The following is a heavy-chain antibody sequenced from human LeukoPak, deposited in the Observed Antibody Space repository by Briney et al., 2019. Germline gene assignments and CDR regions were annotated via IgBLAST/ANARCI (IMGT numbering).Heavy chain of an antibody. D-gene: IGHD3-3*01. CDR1: GFTFSSYS. J-gene: IGHJ4*02. CDR2: ISSSSSTI. V-gene: IGHV3-48*01. CDR3: ASYYDFWSGYHFDY. Sequence: PGGSLRLSCAASGFTFSSYSMNWVRQAPGKGLEWVSYISSSSSTIYYADSVKGRFTISRDNAKNSLYPQMNSLRAEDTAVYYCASYYDFWSGYHFDYWGQGTLVTVSS.